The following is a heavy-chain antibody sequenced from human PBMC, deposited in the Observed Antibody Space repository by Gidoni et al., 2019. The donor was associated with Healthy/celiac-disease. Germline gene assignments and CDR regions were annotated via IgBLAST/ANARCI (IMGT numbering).Heavy chain of an antibody. Sequence: QVQLVESGGGVVQPGRSLRLSCAASGFTFSSYAMHWVRQAPGKGLEWVAVISYDGSNKYYADSVKGRFTISRDNSKNTLYLQMNSLRAEDTAVYYCARDSGGYYYYYGMDVWGQGTTVTVSS. V-gene: IGHV3-30-3*01. CDR3: ARDSGGYYYYYGMDV. J-gene: IGHJ6*02. CDR2: ISYDGSNK. CDR1: GFTFSSYA. D-gene: IGHD2-15*01.